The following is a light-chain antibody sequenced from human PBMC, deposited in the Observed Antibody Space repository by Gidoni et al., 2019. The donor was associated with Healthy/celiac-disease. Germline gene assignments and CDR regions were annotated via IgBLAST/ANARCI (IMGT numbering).Light chain of an antibody. V-gene: IGKV3-11*01. Sequence: IVLPQSPATLSLSPGERATLSCRASQSVSSYLAWYQQKPGQAPRPLIYDASNRATGIPARFSGSGSGTDVTLTISSLEPEDFAVYYCQQRSNWPPVWTFGQGTKVEIK. CDR1: QSVSSY. CDR2: DAS. J-gene: IGKJ1*01. CDR3: QQRSNWPPVWT.